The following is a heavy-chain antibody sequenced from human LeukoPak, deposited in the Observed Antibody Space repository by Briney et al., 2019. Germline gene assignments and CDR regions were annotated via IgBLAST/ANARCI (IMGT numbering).Heavy chain of an antibody. V-gene: IGHV3-64*01. J-gene: IGHJ4*02. CDR3: AGEYCSGGRCQYYFDY. CDR2: ISSDGGSP. CDR1: GFTFSSYA. D-gene: IGHD2-15*01. Sequence: PGGSLRLSCAASGFTFSSYAMHWVRQAPGKGLEYVSGISSDGGSPFHVNSVKGRFTISRDNSKDTLYLQMGSLRAEDMAVYYCAGEYCSGGRCQYYFDYWGQGTLVTVSS.